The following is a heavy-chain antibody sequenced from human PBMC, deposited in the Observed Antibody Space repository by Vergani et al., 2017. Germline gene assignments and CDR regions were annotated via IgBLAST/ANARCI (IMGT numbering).Heavy chain of an antibody. V-gene: IGHV4-34*01. CDR1: GGSFSGYY. D-gene: IGHD2-2*01. CDR2: INHSGST. J-gene: IGHJ6*03. Sequence: QVQLQQWGAGLLKPSETLSLTCAVYGGSFSGYYWSWIRQPPGKGLEWIGEINHSGSTNYNPSLKSRVTISVGTSKNQFSLKLSSVTAADTAVYYCARECPPHVCSSTSCPQSYYMDGWGKGTTVTVSS. CDR3: ARECPPHVCSSTSCPQSYYMDG.